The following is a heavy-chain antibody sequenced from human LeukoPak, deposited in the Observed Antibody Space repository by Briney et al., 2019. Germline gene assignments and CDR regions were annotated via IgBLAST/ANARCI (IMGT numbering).Heavy chain of an antibody. CDR2: IYSSGSN. CDR3: AXXPTXXREPXSGRPLDY. Sequence: SETLSLTCTVSGGSISGYFWSWIRQPAGKGLEWIGRIYSSGSNNYNPSLKSRVTMSLDTSKNHLSLNLSSVTAADTAVYYCAXXPTXXREPXSGRPLDYWGQGTLVTVPS. CDR1: GGSISGYF. J-gene: IGHJ4*02. V-gene: IGHV4-4*07. D-gene: IGHD5-12*01.